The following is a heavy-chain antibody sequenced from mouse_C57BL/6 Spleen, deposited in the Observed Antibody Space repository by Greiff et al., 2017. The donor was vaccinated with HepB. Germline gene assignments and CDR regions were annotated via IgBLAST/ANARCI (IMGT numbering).Heavy chain of an antibody. J-gene: IGHJ1*03. Sequence: VQLQQPGAELVKPGASVKLSCKASGYTFTSYWMHWVKQRPGQGLEWIGMIHPNSGSTNYNEKFKSKATLTVDKSSSTAYMQLSSLTSEDSAVYYCARYTTVVAEWYFDVWGTGTTVTVSS. CDR1: GYTFTSYW. V-gene: IGHV1-64*01. CDR3: ARYTTVVAEWYFDV. CDR2: IHPNSGST. D-gene: IGHD1-1*01.